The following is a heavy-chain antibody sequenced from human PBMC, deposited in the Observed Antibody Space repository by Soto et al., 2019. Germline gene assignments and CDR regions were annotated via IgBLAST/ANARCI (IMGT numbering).Heavy chain of an antibody. V-gene: IGHV3-23*01. CDR3: AKAALYSSTWETGKGYFDY. CDR1: AFTFSSYA. D-gene: IGHD6-13*01. Sequence: EVQLLESGGDLVQPGGSLRLSCAASAFTFSSYAMSWVRQAPGKGLEWVSTISGGGSAYYAASVEGRFTISRDNSKNTLVLQMHTLRAEDTAVYYCAKAALYSSTWETGKGYFDYWGQGTLVTVSS. J-gene: IGHJ4*02. CDR2: ISGGGSA.